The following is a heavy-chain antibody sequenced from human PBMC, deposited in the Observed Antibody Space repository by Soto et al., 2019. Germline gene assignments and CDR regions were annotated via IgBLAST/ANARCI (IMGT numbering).Heavy chain of an antibody. CDR2: INAGNGNT. CDR1: GYTFTSYA. CDR3: ASSYSNYALIDYYYYGMDV. Sequence: GASVKVSCKASGYTFTSYAMHWGRQAPGQRLEWMGWINAGNGNTKYSQKFQGRVTITRDTSASTAYMELSSLRSEDTAVYYCASSYSNYALIDYYYYGMDVWGQGTTVTVSS. J-gene: IGHJ6*02. V-gene: IGHV1-3*01. D-gene: IGHD4-4*01.